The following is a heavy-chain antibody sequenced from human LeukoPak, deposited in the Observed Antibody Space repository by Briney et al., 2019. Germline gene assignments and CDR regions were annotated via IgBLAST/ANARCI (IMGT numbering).Heavy chain of an antibody. CDR3: ARASGWTHYYYGMDV. CDR1: GFTVSSNY. Sequence: GGSLRLSCAASGFTVSSNYMSWVRQAPGKGLEWVSVICSGGSTYYADSVKGRFTISRDNSKNTLYLQMNSLRAEDTAVYYCARASGWTHYYYGMDVWAKGPRSPSP. D-gene: IGHD6-19*01. V-gene: IGHV3-66*01. CDR2: ICSGGST. J-gene: IGHJ6*02.